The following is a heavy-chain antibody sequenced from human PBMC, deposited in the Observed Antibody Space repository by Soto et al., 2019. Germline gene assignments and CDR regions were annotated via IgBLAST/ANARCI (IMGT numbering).Heavy chain of an antibody. J-gene: IGHJ4*02. Sequence: QVQLVESGGGVVQPGRSLRLSCAASGFTFSSYGMHWVRQAPGKGLEWVAVIWYDGSNKYYADSVKGRFTTSRDNSKNTLYLQMNSLRAEDTAVYYCARGVVGATRQIDYWGQGTLVTVSS. CDR3: ARGVVGATRQIDY. D-gene: IGHD1-26*01. CDR2: IWYDGSNK. V-gene: IGHV3-33*01. CDR1: GFTFSSYG.